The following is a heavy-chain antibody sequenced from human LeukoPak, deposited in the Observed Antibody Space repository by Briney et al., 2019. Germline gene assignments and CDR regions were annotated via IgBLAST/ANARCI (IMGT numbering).Heavy chain of an antibody. D-gene: IGHD4/OR15-4a*01. Sequence: SETLSLTCAVSGGXISSYYCSWIRQPPGKGLEWIGYTHYSDSTNYNSSLRSRATISIDASKNQFSLRLNSVMAADTAVYYCARGAMTILDYWSQGTLVTVSS. V-gene: IGHV4-59*01. CDR1: GGXISSYY. CDR3: ARGAMTILDY. J-gene: IGHJ4*02. CDR2: THYSDST.